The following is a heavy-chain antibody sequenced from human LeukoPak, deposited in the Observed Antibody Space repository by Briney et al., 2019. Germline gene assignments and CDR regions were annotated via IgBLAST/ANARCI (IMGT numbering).Heavy chain of an antibody. CDR3: AKWGDYDILTGYYVSDF. J-gene: IGHJ4*02. D-gene: IGHD3-9*01. Sequence: GGSLRLSCAASGFTFSMYWMNWVRQSPGKGLEWVADIKQDGSEKYYVDSVKGRFTISRDNSKNTLYVEMNTLRAEDTAVYYCAKWGDYDILTGYYVSDFWGQGTLVTVSS. V-gene: IGHV3-7*03. CDR2: IKQDGSEK. CDR1: GFTFSMYW.